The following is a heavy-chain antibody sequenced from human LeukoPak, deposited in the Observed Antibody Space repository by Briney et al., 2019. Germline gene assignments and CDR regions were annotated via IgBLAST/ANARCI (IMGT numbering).Heavy chain of an antibody. CDR1: GFTFSSYW. CDR2: IKQDGSEK. D-gene: IGHD6-13*01. Sequence: RGSLRLSCAASGFTFSSYWMSWVRQAPGKGLEWVANIKQDGSEKYYVDSVKGRFTISRDNAKNSLYLQMNSLRAEDTAVYYCARPRIAAAGQYYYGMDVWGKGTTVTVSS. J-gene: IGHJ6*04. CDR3: ARPRIAAAGQYYYGMDV. V-gene: IGHV3-7*03.